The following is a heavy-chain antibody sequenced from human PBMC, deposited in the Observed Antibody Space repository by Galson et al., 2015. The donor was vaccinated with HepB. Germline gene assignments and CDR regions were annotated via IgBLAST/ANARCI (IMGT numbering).Heavy chain of an antibody. V-gene: IGHV3-48*01. Sequence: SLRLSCAASGFTFSSYSMNWVRQAPGKGLEWVSYISSSSSTIYYADSVKGRFTISRDNAKNSLYLQMNSLRAEDTAVYYCARDDVRSSSWDYYYYYGMDVWGQGTTVTVSS. CDR1: GFTFSSYS. CDR2: ISSSSSTI. J-gene: IGHJ6*02. D-gene: IGHD6-13*01. CDR3: ARDDVRSSSWDYYYYYGMDV.